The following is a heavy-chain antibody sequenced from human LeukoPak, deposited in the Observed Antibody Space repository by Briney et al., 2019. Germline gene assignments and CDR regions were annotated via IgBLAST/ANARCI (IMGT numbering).Heavy chain of an antibody. CDR1: GYTFTSCD. CDR2: MNPNSGNT. V-gene: IGHV1-8*01. D-gene: IGHD5-12*01. J-gene: IGHJ4*02. Sequence: ASVKVSCKASGYTFTSCDINWVRQATGQGLEWMGWMNPNSGNTGYAQKFQGRVTMTRNTSISTAYMELSSLRSEDTAVYYCARVKGMSGWLRIAPGYWGQGTLVTVSS. CDR3: ARVKGMSGWLRIAPGY.